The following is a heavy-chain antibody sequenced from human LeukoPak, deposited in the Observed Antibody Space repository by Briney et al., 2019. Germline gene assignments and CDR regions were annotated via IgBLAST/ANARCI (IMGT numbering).Heavy chain of an antibody. CDR3: AREVVLPGDEYYFDY. J-gene: IGHJ4*02. CDR2: IYHSGST. CDR1: GGSISRGGYS. Sequence: PSQTLSLTCAVSGGSISRGGYSWSWIRQPPGKGLEWIGYIYHSGSTYYNPSLKSRVTISVDTSKNRFSLKLSSVTAADTAVYYCAREVVLPGDEYYFDYWGQGTLVTVSS. V-gene: IGHV4-30-2*01. D-gene: IGHD2/OR15-2a*01.